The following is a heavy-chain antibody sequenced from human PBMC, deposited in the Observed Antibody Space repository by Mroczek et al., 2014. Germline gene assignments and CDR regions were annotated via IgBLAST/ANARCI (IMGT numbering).Heavy chain of an antibody. Sequence: QVQLQESGPGLVKPSQTLSLTCTVSGGSISSGGYYWSWIRQHPGKGLEWIGYIYYSGSTYYNPSLKSRVTISVDTSKNQFSLKLSSVTAADTAVYYCARATTDADITMIVVAAFDIWGQGTMVTVSS. CDR2: IYYSGST. CDR3: ARATTDADITMIVVAAFDI. D-gene: IGHD3-22*01. J-gene: IGHJ3*02. CDR1: GGSISSGGYY. V-gene: IGHV4-31*03.